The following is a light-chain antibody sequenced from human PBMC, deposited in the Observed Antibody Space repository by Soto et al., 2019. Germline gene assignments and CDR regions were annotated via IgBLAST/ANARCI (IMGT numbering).Light chain of an antibody. CDR3: QACNTGNVV. CDR2: EDT. Sequence: SYELTQPPSVSVSPGQTANITCSGNTLGSKFVYWYHQKAGQSPMVVIYEDTKRPSGIPERFSGSNSGNTATLTIIGTQAMDEADCYCQACNTGNVVFGGGTKLTVL. V-gene: IGLV3-1*01. J-gene: IGLJ2*01. CDR1: TLGSKF.